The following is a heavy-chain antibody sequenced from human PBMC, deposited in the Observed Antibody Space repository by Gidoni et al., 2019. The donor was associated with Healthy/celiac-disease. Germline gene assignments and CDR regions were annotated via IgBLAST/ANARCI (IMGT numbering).Heavy chain of an antibody. V-gene: IGHV4-59*01. D-gene: IGHD4-17*01. CDR1: GGSISSYY. Sequence: QVQLQESGPGLVKPSETLSLTCTVSGGSISSYYWSWIRQPPGKGLEWIGYIYYSGSTNYNPSLKSRVTISVDTSKNQFSLKLSSVTAADTAVYYCARGYGDPPYFDLWGRGTLVTVSS. J-gene: IGHJ2*01. CDR3: ARGYGDPPYFDL. CDR2: IYYSGST.